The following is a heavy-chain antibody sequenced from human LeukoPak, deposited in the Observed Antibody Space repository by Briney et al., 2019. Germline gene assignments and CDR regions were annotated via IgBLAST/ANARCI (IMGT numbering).Heavy chain of an antibody. Sequence: GGSLRLSCAASGFTFSSYSMNWVRQAPGKGLEWVSSISSSSSYIYYADSVKGRFTISRDNAKNSLYLQMNSLRAEDTAVYYCARGRLSGSSTSWFDPWGQGTLVIVSS. CDR2: ISSSSSYI. CDR3: ARGRLSGSSTSWFDP. J-gene: IGHJ5*02. V-gene: IGHV3-21*01. D-gene: IGHD2-2*01. CDR1: GFTFSSYS.